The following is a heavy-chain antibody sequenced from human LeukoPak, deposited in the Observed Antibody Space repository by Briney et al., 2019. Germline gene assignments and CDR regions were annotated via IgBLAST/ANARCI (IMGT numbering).Heavy chain of an antibody. Sequence: GGSLRLSCAASGFTFSSYAMTWVRQAPGKGLEWVSAISGSGGSTYYADSVKGRFTISRDNSKNTLYLQMNSLRAEDTAVYYCAKDMEDSWSSYAFDIWGQGTMVTVSS. CDR2: ISGSGGST. CDR3: AKDMEDSWSSYAFDI. D-gene: IGHD2-8*02. J-gene: IGHJ3*02. CDR1: GFTFSSYA. V-gene: IGHV3-23*01.